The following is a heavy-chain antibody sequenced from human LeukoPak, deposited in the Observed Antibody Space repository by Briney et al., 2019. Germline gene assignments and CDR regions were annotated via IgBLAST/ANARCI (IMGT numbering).Heavy chain of an antibody. Sequence: ASVKVSCKASGYTFTSYGISWVRQAPGQGLEWMGWINPNSGGTNYAQKFQGKVTMTRDTSISTAYMELSRLRSDDTAVYYCARVPRGFWFGEDEEGLDAFDIWGQGTMVTVSS. CDR2: INPNSGGT. V-gene: IGHV1-2*02. CDR1: GYTFTSYG. J-gene: IGHJ3*02. D-gene: IGHD3-10*01. CDR3: ARVPRGFWFGEDEEGLDAFDI.